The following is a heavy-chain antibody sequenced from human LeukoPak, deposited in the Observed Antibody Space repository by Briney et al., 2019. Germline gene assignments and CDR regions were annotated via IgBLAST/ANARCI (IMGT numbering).Heavy chain of an antibody. CDR1: GGSISSYY. J-gene: IGHJ4*02. CDR3: ARGAYYYGSGNIFDY. Sequence: SETLSLTCTVSGGSISSYYWSWIRQPAGKGLEWIGRIYTSGSTNYNPSLKSRVTMSVDTSKNQFSLKLSSVTAADTAVYYCARGAYYYGSGNIFDYWGQGTLVTVSS. V-gene: IGHV4-4*07. D-gene: IGHD3-10*01. CDR2: IYTSGST.